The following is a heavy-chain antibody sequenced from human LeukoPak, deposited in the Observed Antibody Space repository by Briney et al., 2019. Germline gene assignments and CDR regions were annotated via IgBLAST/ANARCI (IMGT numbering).Heavy chain of an antibody. V-gene: IGHV1-18*01. J-gene: IGHJ1*01. CDR3: ARGYGSGGYHSPLQH. CDR2: INVYSDNT. Sequence: GASVKVSCKASGYTFTNYGINWVRQAPGQGLEWMGWINVYSDNTDYGQKLQGRVTMTTDTSTSTAYLELRSLESDDTAVYYCARGYGSGGYHSPLQHWGQGTLVTVSS. D-gene: IGHD3-10*01. CDR1: GYTFTNYG.